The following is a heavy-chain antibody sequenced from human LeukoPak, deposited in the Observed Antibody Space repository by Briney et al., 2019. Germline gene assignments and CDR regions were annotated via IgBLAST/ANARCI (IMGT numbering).Heavy chain of an antibody. CDR3: ARDGTDVLTDRIRFDY. CDR2: IHTDGST. Sequence: GGSLRLSCAASGFTLSSNHMNWVRQAPGKGLEWVSVIHTDGSTYYADSVKGRFTIRIASSKNTLYLQMNSLRAADTAVYHCARDGTDVLTDRIRFDYWGQGTLVTVSS. D-gene: IGHD3-9*01. V-gene: IGHV3-53*01. J-gene: IGHJ4*02. CDR1: GFTLSSNH.